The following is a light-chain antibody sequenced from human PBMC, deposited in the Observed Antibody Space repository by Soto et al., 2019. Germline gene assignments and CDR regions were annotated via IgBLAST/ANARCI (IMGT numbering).Light chain of an antibody. CDR3: ASYTTSSTYV. V-gene: IGLV2-14*01. CDR1: SSDVGGYSY. CDR2: DVS. J-gene: IGLJ1*01. Sequence: QSVLTQPASVSGCPGQSIAISCTGTSSDVGGYSYVSWYQQQPGKAPKLVISDVSNRPSGVSDRFSGSKSGNTASLTISGLQSEDEVDYYCASYTTSSTYVFRTGTKVTV.